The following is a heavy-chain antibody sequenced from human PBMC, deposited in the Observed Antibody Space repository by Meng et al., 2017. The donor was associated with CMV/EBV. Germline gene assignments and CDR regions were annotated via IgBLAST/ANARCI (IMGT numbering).Heavy chain of an antibody. CDR1: GGSVSSGSYY. D-gene: IGHD3-3*01. J-gene: IGHJ3*02. V-gene: IGHV4-61*01. CDR2: IYYSGST. CDR3: ASSVNYDFWSGDAFDI. Sequence: ESLKISCTVSGGSVSSGSYYWSWIRQPPGKGLEWIGYIYYSGSTNYNPPLKSRVTISVDTSKNQFSLKLSSVTAADTAVYYCASSVNYDFWSGDAFDIWGQGTMVTVSS.